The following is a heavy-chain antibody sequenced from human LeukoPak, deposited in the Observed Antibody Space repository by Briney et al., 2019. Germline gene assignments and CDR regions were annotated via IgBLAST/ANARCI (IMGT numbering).Heavy chain of an antibody. J-gene: IGHJ3*02. D-gene: IGHD3-22*01. V-gene: IGHV1-18*01. CDR3: ARGPGRISMIMDHDAFDI. Sequence: ASVKVSCKASGYTFTSYGISWVRQAPGQGLEWMGWISAYNGNTNYAQKLQGRVTMTTDTSTSTAYMELRSLRSDDTAVYYCARGPGRISMIMDHDAFDIWGQGTVVTVSS. CDR1: GYTFTSYG. CDR2: ISAYNGNT.